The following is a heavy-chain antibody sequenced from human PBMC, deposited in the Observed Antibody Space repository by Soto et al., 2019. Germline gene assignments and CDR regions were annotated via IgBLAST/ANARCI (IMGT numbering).Heavy chain of an antibody. CDR3: ARGPYGDYPFPFDY. V-gene: IGHV3-33*01. D-gene: IGHD4-17*01. J-gene: IGHJ4*02. Sequence: QVQLVESGGGVVQPGRSLRLSCAASGFTFSSYGMHWVRQAPGKGLEWVAVIWYDGSNKYYADSVKGRFTISRDNSKNTLYLQMNSLRAEDTAVYYCARGPYGDYPFPFDYWGQGTLVTVSS. CDR2: IWYDGSNK. CDR1: GFTFSSYG.